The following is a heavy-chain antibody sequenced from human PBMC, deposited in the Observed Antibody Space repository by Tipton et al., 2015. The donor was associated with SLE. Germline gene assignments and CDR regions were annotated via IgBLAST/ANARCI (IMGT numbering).Heavy chain of an antibody. CDR2: IYHSGST. D-gene: IGHD5-12*01. V-gene: IGHV4-38-2*02. Sequence: TLSLTCTVSGYSISDGYHWAWIRQPPGKGLEWIGMIYHSGSTYYNPSLKSRVTISVDTSKNQFSLQLTSVTAADTALYFCTSGSGGYQRTDYWGQGTLVTVSS. CDR1: GYSISDGYH. CDR3: TSGSGGYQRTDY. J-gene: IGHJ4*02.